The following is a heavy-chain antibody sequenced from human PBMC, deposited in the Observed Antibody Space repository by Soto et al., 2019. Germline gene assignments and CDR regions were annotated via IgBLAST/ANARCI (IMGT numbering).Heavy chain of an antibody. J-gene: IGHJ4*02. Sequence: QVQLQESGPGLVKPSGTLSLTCAVSGGSISSSNWWSWVRQPPGKGLEWIGEIYHSGSTNYNPSLKSRVTIXVXXSKNQFSLKLSSVTAADTAVYYCAGSGWYEERVDYWGQGTLVTVSS. V-gene: IGHV4-4*02. D-gene: IGHD6-19*01. CDR1: GGSISSSNW. CDR2: IYHSGST. CDR3: AGSGWYEERVDY.